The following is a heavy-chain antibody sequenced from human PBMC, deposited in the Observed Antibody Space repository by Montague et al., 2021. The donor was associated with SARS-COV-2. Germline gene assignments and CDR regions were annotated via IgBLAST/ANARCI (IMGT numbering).Heavy chain of an antibody. Sequence: SETRSLTRAVSGGSLSGFYWNWIRQHPGKGLEWIGEINHGGSTKYSPSLKSRLTISADTSKNQFSLKLTSVAAADTAVYYCARLRDGVVPSPILVVGPYYAYYYIDVWGRGTTVTVSS. CDR1: GGSLSGFY. CDR3: ARLRDGVVPSPILVVGPYYAYYYIDV. J-gene: IGHJ6*03. V-gene: IGHV4-34*01. CDR2: INHGGST. D-gene: IGHD3-22*01.